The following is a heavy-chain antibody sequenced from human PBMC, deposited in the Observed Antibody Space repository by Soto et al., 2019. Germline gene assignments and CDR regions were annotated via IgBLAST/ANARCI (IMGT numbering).Heavy chain of an antibody. CDR1: GGTFSSYA. V-gene: IGHV1-69*13. Sequence: SVKVSCRASGGTFSSYAISWVRQAPGQGLEWMGGIIPIFGTANYAQKFQGRVTITADESTSTAYMELSSLRSEDTAVYYCARDVGYYDSSGYDYWAQGTLVTVSS. CDR3: ARDVGYYDSSGYDY. CDR2: IIPIFGTA. J-gene: IGHJ4*02. D-gene: IGHD3-22*01.